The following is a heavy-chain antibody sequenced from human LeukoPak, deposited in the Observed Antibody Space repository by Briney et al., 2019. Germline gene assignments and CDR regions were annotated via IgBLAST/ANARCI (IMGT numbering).Heavy chain of an antibody. Sequence: ASVKVSCKASGYTFTSYGISWVRQAPGQGLEWMGWISAYNGNTNYAQKFQGRVTMTRDTSISTAYMELSRLRSDDTAVYYCARDFDIVVVPAAGVDYWGQGTLVTVSS. D-gene: IGHD2-2*01. CDR1: GYTFTSYG. V-gene: IGHV1-18*01. CDR3: ARDFDIVVVPAAGVDY. CDR2: ISAYNGNT. J-gene: IGHJ4*02.